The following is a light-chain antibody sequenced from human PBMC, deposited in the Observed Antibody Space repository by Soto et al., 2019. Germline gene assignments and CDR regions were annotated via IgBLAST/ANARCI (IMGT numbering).Light chain of an antibody. Sequence: EIVMTQSPATLSVSPGEWATLSCRASQSVRSNLAWYQQRPGQAPRVLIYAASTRATGIPSRFSGSGSGTEFTLTISSLKSEDFAVYYCQQYDNWPRTFGQGTKVDIK. CDR2: AAS. J-gene: IGKJ1*01. V-gene: IGKV3-15*01. CDR1: QSVRSN. CDR3: QQYDNWPRT.